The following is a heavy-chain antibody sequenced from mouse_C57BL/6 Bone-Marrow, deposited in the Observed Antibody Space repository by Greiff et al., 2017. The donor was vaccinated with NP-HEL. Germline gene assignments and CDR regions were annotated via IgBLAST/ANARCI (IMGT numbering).Heavy chain of an antibody. J-gene: IGHJ3*01. CDR1: GYSITSGYD. CDR2: ISYSGST. V-gene: IGHV3-1*01. CDR3: AREGSNSAWFAY. Sequence: VQLKESGPGMVKPSQSLSLTCTVTGYSITSGYDWHLIRHFPGNKLEWMGYISYSGSTNYNPSLKSRISITHDTSKNHFFLKLNSVTTEDTATYYCAREGSNSAWFAYWGQGTLVTVSA. D-gene: IGHD4-1*01.